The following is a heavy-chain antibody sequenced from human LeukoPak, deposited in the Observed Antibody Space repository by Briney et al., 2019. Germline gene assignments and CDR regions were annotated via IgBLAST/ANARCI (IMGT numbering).Heavy chain of an antibody. Sequence: ASVKVSCKASGYTFTGYYTYWVPHAPGQGLECMGFINPNTGGTIYAQKFQAGVTMTRDTSISTAYMELRRLISDDTAVYYCARRYDFWSGYPTAFDYWGQGTLVTVSS. CDR1: GYTFTGYY. CDR2: INPNTGGT. D-gene: IGHD3-3*01. J-gene: IGHJ4*02. CDR3: ARRYDFWSGYPTAFDY. V-gene: IGHV1-2*02.